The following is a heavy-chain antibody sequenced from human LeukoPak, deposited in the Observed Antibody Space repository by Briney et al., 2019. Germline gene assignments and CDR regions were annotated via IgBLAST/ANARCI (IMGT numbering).Heavy chain of an antibody. J-gene: IGHJ4*02. D-gene: IGHD3-22*01. CDR3: AREARSTEGDDSSGY. Sequence: ASVKVSCKASGYTFTGYYLHWVRQAPGQGLEWMGWINPNSGGTNHAQKFQGRVTMTRDKSISTAYMELSSLRSDDTAVYYCAREARSTEGDDSSGYWGQGTRVTVSS. CDR1: GYTFTGYY. CDR2: INPNSGGT. V-gene: IGHV1-2*02.